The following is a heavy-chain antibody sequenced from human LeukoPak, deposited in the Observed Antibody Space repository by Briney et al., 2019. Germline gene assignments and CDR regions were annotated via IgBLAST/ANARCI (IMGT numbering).Heavy chain of an antibody. Sequence: ASVKVSCKVSGYTLTELSMHWVRQAPGKGLEWMGGFDPEDGETIYAQKFQGRVTMTEDTSTDTAYMELSSLRSEDTAAYYCATESDCSGGSCYYSEYFQHWGQGTLVTVSS. J-gene: IGHJ1*01. V-gene: IGHV1-24*01. CDR2: FDPEDGET. CDR1: GYTLTELS. D-gene: IGHD2-15*01. CDR3: ATESDCSGGSCYYSEYFQH.